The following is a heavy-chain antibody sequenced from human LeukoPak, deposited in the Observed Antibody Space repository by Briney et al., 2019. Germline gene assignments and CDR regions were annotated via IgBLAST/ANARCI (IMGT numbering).Heavy chain of an antibody. CDR1: GFTFSSYS. D-gene: IGHD3-3*01. CDR2: IKQDGSEK. J-gene: IGHJ4*02. CDR3: ARELYYDFWSGYYHPLYYFDY. Sequence: PGGSLRLSCAASGFTFSSYSMNWVRQAPGKGLEWVANIKQDGSEKYYVDSVKGRFTISRDNAKNSLYLQMNSLRAEDAAVYYCARELYYDFWSGYYHPLYYFDYWGQGTLVTVSS. V-gene: IGHV3-7*01.